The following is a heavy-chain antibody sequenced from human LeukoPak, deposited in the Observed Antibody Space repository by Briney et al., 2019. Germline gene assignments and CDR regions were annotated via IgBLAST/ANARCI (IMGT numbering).Heavy chain of an antibody. CDR3: ARENVSAAAAPFDY. CDR1: GGTFSSYA. V-gene: IGHV1-2*02. Sequence: ASVKVSCKASGGTFSSYAISWVRQAPGQGLEWMGWINPNSGGTNYAQKFQGRVTMTRDTSISTAYMELSRLRSDDTAAYYCARENVSAAAAPFDYWGQGTLVTVSS. CDR2: INPNSGGT. D-gene: IGHD6-13*01. J-gene: IGHJ4*02.